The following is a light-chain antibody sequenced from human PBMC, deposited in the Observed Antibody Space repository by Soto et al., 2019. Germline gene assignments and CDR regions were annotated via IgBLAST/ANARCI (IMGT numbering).Light chain of an antibody. CDR2: EVS. Sequence: QSVLSQPASVSGSPGQSITISCTGTISDVGSYPFVSWYQQHPGKAPKLLIYEVSNRPSGVSNRFSGSKSGNTASLTISGLQAEDEADYYCSSYTSSSTLDVVFGGGTQLTVL. J-gene: IGLJ2*01. CDR1: ISDVGSYPF. CDR3: SSYTSSSTLDVV. V-gene: IGLV2-14*01.